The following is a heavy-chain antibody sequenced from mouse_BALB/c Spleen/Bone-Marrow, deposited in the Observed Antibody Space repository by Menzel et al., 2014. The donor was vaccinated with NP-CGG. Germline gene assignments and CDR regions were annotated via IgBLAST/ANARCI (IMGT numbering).Heavy chain of an antibody. D-gene: IGHD1-1*01. J-gene: IGHJ1*01. CDR3: AKYYSWYFDD. CDR1: GYTFTSYW. V-gene: IGHV1S81*02. CDR2: INPNNGRT. Sequence: QVQLQQSGAELVKPGASVKLSCKTSGYTFTSYWMHWVKQRPGQGLEWIGEINPNNGRTNYNEKFRNKATLTVDKSSSTACTQLISLTTEDSAVYYGAKYYSWYFDDWGEGTPVTVSS.